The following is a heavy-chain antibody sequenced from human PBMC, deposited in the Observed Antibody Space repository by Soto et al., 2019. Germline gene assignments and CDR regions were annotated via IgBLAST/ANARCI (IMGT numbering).Heavy chain of an antibody. Sequence: QVQLQESGPGLVKPSETLSLTCTVSGGSISSYYCSWIRQPPGKGLEWIGYFYYSGSTNDNPSLTRRVTIAVDTSKNPFSLKLSSVTAADTAVYYCARAPDPLYSSSWYYFDYWGQGTLVTVSS. J-gene: IGHJ4*02. D-gene: IGHD6-13*01. V-gene: IGHV4-59*01. CDR1: GGSISSYY. CDR2: FYYSGST. CDR3: ARAPDPLYSSSWYYFDY.